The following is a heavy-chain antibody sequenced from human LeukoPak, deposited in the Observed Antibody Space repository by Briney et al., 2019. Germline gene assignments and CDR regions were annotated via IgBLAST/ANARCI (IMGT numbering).Heavy chain of an antibody. V-gene: IGHV3-72*01. CDR2: SRNKARSYTT. D-gene: IGHD1-26*01. CDR1: GFTLSDHF. J-gene: IGHJ3*02. CDR3: AKEYSGSYSSVAFDI. Sequence: GGSLRLSCSASGFTLSDHFMDWVRQAPGKGLEWVGRSRNKARSYTTEYAASVKGRFTISRDESTNSLYLQMNSLRTEDTAVYYCAKEYSGSYSSVAFDIWGQGTMVTVSS.